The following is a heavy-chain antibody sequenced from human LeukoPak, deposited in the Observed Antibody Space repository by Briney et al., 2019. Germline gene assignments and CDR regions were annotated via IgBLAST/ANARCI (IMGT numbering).Heavy chain of an antibody. CDR2: IFYSGST. CDR3: ARVRSFTGYGYYYYMDV. V-gene: IGHV4-39*07. CDR1: GGSITSSSYY. Sequence: LETLSLTCTVSGGSITSSSYYWGWIRQPPGKGLEWIGSIFYSGSTYYNPSLKSRVTISVDTSKNQFSLKLNSVTAADTAVYYCARVRSFTGYGYYYYMDVWGKGTTVTVSS. J-gene: IGHJ6*03. D-gene: IGHD3-10*01.